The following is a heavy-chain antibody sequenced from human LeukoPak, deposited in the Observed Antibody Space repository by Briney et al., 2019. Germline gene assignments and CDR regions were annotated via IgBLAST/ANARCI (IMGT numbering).Heavy chain of an antibody. V-gene: IGHV3-23*01. D-gene: IGHD3-3*01. J-gene: IGHJ6*03. CDR1: GFTFSSYV. CDR3: AKIRDDFWSGYYGVSYYYMDV. CDR2: ISGSGGST. Sequence: GGSLRLSCAASGFTFSSYVMSWVRQAPGKGLEWVSAISGSGGSTYYADSVKGRFTISRDNSKNTLYLQMNSLRAEDTAVYYCAKIRDDFWSGYYGVSYYYMDVWGKGTTVTVSS.